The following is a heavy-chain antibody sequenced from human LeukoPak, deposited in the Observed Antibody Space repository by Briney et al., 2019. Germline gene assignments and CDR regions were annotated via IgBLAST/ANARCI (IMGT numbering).Heavy chain of an antibody. J-gene: IGHJ3*02. CDR2: MKEDGNGQ. CDR1: AFSFSRYW. CDR3: ARVFRPSLTVFIIRGAFDI. D-gene: IGHD3-3*01. Sequence: GGSLRLSCAASAFSFSRYWMTWVRQAPGKGLEWVANMKEDGNGQYYVDSVKGRFTISRDNDKNSLYLQMNSLRVEDTAVYYCARVFRPSLTVFIIRGAFDIWGQGTMVTVSS. V-gene: IGHV3-7*01.